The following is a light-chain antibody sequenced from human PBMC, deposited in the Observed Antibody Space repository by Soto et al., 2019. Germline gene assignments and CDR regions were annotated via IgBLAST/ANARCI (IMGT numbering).Light chain of an antibody. V-gene: IGKV3D-20*01. CDR3: QQYDNSAPLS. CDR2: DGS. Sequence: EIVLTQSPATLSLSPGDRATLSCGASQSVSSSYVAWYQQKAGLAPRLLIYDGSSRASGIPDRFSGSGSGTDFPLTIGRLEPEDFAGYYCQQYDNSAPLSFGGGTKVEMK. J-gene: IGKJ4*01. CDR1: QSVSSSY.